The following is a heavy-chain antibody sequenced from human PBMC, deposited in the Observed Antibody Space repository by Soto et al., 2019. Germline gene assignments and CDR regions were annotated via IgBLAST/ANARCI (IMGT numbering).Heavy chain of an antibody. J-gene: IGHJ6*02. CDR3: ARDRYSYYDFWSGSLPYYYYGMDF. CDR1: GFTFSTYW. CDR2: IKQDGSEK. D-gene: IGHD3-3*01. Sequence: PGGALRLSCAASGFTFSTYWMSWVRQAPGKGLEWVANIKQDGSEKYYVNSVKGRFTISRDNAKNSLYLQMNSLRAEDTAVYYCARDRYSYYDFWSGSLPYYYYGMDFWAQGTTVTVSS. V-gene: IGHV3-7*01.